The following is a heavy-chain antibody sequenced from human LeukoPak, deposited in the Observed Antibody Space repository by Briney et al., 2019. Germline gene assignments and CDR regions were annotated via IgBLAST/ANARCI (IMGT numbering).Heavy chain of an antibody. J-gene: IGHJ4*02. V-gene: IGHV4-34*01. Sequence: ETPSPTRAVFGGAFRGFYLGWIRPPPGEGAGGIGGIKHRGSTNYNPSLKSRVTISVDTSKNQFSLKLSSVTAADTAVYYCARELQTISMGYYDSSGEAFDYWGQGTLVTVSS. CDR3: ARELQTISMGYYDSSGEAFDY. D-gene: IGHD3-22*01. CDR2: IKHRGST. CDR1: GGAFRGFY.